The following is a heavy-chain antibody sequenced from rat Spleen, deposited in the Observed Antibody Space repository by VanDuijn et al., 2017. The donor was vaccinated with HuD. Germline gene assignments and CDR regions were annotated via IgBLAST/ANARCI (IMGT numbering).Heavy chain of an antibody. J-gene: IGHJ2*01. CDR1: GFTFNNYD. V-gene: IGHV5-20*01. CDR3: TTVIRRPY. D-gene: IGHD1-11*01. Sequence: EVQLVESGGGLVQPGGSLKLSCVASGFTFNNYDMAWVRQAPTKGLEWVASISYDGSSTYYRDSVKGRFTISRDNAKSTLYLQMDSLRSEDTATYYCTTVIRRPYWGQGVMVTVSS. CDR2: ISYDGSST.